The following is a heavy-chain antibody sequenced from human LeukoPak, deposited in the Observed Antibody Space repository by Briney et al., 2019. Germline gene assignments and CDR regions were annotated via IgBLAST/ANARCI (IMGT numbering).Heavy chain of an antibody. Sequence: SETLSRTCTVSGGSISSYYWSWIRQPAGKGLEWIGRIYTSGSTNYNPSLKSRVTMSVDTSKNQFSLKLSSVTAADTAVYYCARGTSGWSDDAFDIWGQGTMVTVSS. V-gene: IGHV4-4*07. CDR1: GGSISSYY. J-gene: IGHJ3*02. CDR2: IYTSGST. D-gene: IGHD6-19*01. CDR3: ARGTSGWSDDAFDI.